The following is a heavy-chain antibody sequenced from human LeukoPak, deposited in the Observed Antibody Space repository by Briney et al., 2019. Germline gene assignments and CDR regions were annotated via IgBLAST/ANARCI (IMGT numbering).Heavy chain of an antibody. D-gene: IGHD2-2*01. Sequence: SETLSLTCTVSGLSISGGSDDWGWLRQPAGKGLEWIGRMYTSGSTNYNPSLKSRVTISVDTSKNQFSLKLSSVTAADTAVYYCARVCSTSCYDAFDIWGQGTMVTVSS. J-gene: IGHJ3*02. V-gene: IGHV4-61*02. CDR3: ARVCSTSCYDAFDI. CDR2: MYTSGST. CDR1: GLSISGGSDD.